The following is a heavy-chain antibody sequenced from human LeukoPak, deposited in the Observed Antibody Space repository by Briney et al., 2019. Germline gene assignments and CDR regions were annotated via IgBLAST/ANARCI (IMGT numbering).Heavy chain of an antibody. CDR1: GGSISSSSYY. CDR2: IYYSGST. D-gene: IGHD4-17*01. Sequence: PSETLSLTCAVSGGSISSSSYYWGWIRQPPGKGLEWIGSIYYSGSTYYNPSLKSRVTISVDTSKNQFSLKLSSVTAADTAVYYCARVSTVTGAFDIWGQGTMVTVSS. J-gene: IGHJ3*02. CDR3: ARVSTVTGAFDI. V-gene: IGHV4-39*07.